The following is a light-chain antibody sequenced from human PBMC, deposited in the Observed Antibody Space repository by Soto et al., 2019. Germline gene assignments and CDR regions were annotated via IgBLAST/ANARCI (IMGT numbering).Light chain of an antibody. V-gene: IGKV1-5*03. CDR1: DSISIW. J-gene: IGKJ1*01. CDR3: QQYSSYLWT. Sequence: DIQMTQSPSTLSASVGDRVSITCRASDSISIWLAWYQKKPGKAPKLLIYTASTLESGVPSRFSGSGSGTEFNLTIGRLQTDDVATYYCQQYSSYLWTFGQGTKVDIK. CDR2: TAS.